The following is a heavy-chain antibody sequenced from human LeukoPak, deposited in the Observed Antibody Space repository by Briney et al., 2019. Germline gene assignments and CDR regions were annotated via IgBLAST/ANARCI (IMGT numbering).Heavy chain of an antibody. Sequence: SETLSHTCTVSGGSISSSSYYWGWIRQPPGKGLEWIGSIYYSGSTYYNPSLKSRVTISVDTSKNQFSLKLSSVTAADTAVYYCARASDFHSGSFQFDAFDIWGQGTMVTVSS. J-gene: IGHJ3*02. CDR1: GGSISSSSYY. CDR2: IYYSGST. CDR3: ARASDFHSGSFQFDAFDI. V-gene: IGHV4-39*07. D-gene: IGHD1-26*01.